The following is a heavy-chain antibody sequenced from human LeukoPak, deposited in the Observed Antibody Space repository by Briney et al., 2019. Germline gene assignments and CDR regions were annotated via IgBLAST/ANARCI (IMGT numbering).Heavy chain of an antibody. J-gene: IGHJ4*02. Sequence: SETLSLTCTVSGGSISSYYWSWIRQPPGKGLEWIGYIYSSGSTNYNPSLKSRITISVDTSKNQFSLKLSSVTAADTAVYYCARGPRGYSYGWGQGTLVTVSS. V-gene: IGHV4-59*01. CDR2: IYSSGST. D-gene: IGHD5-18*01. CDR3: ARGPRGYSYG. CDR1: GGSISSYY.